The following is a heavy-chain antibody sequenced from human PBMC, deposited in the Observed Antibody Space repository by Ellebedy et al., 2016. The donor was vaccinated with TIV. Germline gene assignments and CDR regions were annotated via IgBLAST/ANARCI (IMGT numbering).Heavy chain of an antibody. CDR2: IKGDGSNR. CDR1: GFTFTTYW. Sequence: GGSLRLXXAASGFTFTTYWMSWIRQAPGKGLEWLANIKGDGSNRYYVDSVKGRFTISRDNSKDTLYLQMNSLRAEDTAVYYCARRGRGTVGFDNWGQGTLVTVSS. D-gene: IGHD1-7*01. CDR3: ARRGRGTVGFDN. V-gene: IGHV3-7*03. J-gene: IGHJ4*02.